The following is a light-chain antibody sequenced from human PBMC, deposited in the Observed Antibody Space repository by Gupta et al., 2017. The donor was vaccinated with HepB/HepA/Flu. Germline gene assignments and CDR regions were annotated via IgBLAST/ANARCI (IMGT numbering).Light chain of an antibody. CDR3: QQYYDWPLT. CDR1: QTVDVR. Sequence: ETGMTQSPATLSVSPGDRVTLSCRASQTVDVRLAWYQQKPGQAPRLLIYGGSTRNTGVPLRFSGGGSGTEFTLTISSLESVDFAVYYCQQYYDWPLTFGGGTKVEFK. V-gene: IGKV3-15*01. CDR2: GGS. J-gene: IGKJ4*01.